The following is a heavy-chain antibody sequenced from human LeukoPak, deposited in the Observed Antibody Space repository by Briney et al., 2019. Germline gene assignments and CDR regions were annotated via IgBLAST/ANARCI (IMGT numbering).Heavy chain of an antibody. CDR2: IIPIFGTA. CDR1: GGTFSSYA. CDR3: ARSGELLWFGEFQPPRGAFDI. D-gene: IGHD3-10*01. V-gene: IGHV1-69*06. J-gene: IGHJ3*02. Sequence: ASVKVSCKASGGTFSSYAISWVRQAPGQGLEWMGGIIPIFGTANYAQKFQGRVTITADKSTSTAYMELSRLRSDDTAVYYCARSGELLWFGEFQPPRGAFDIWGQGTMVTVSS.